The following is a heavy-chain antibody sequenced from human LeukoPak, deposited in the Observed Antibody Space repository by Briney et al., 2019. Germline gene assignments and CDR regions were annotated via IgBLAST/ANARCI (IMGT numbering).Heavy chain of an antibody. CDR1: GYSFTSYW. J-gene: IGHJ5*02. Sequence: GESLKISCKGSGYSFTSYWIGWVRQMPGKGLEWMGIIYLGDSDTRYSPSFQGQVTISADKSISTAYLQWSSLKASDTAMYYCARHSLELGYCSSTSCLPFDPWGQGTLVTVSS. D-gene: IGHD2-2*01. V-gene: IGHV5-51*01. CDR3: ARHSLELGYCSSTSCLPFDP. CDR2: IYLGDSDT.